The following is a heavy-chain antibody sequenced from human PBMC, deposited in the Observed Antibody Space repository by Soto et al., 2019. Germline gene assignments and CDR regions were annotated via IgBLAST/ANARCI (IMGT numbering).Heavy chain of an antibody. V-gene: IGHV1-69*11. D-gene: IGHD3-16*02. CDR3: ARWPQPRYTADPYAVDV. CDR1: GGTFSSSG. Sequence: QVHLVQSGTEVKKPGSSVKVSCKASGGTFSSSGFSWVRQAPGQGLEWMGMIVPSLDTTNYAQKFQARVTITADEVTSTADMELRRLRSEDTAVYYCARWPQPRYTADPYAVDVWGQGTRVIVSS. CDR2: IVPSLDTT. J-gene: IGHJ6*02.